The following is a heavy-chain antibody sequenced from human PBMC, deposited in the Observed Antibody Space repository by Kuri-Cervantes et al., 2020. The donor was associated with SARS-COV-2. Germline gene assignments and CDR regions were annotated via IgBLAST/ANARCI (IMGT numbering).Heavy chain of an antibody. CDR1: GFTFKTYG. CDR3: AKAGKKEGYCSSTSCYLDSDY. Sequence: GESLKISCAASGFTFKTYGMHWVRQAPGKGLEWVAFTRYDGDNQYYGDSVKGRFSISRDNSKNTLYLQMNSLRAEDTAVYYCAKAGKKEGYCSSTSCYLDSDYWGQGTLVTVSS. V-gene: IGHV3-30*02. J-gene: IGHJ4*02. D-gene: IGHD2-2*01. CDR2: TRYDGDNQ.